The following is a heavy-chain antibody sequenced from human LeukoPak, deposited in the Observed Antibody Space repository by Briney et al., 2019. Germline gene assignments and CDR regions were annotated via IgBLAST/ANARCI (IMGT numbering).Heavy chain of an antibody. Sequence: PSETLSLTCTVSGYSISSGYFWGWIRQPPGKGLEWIGSVYHSGSTNYNPSLKSRVTISVDTSKNQFSLKLSSVTAADTAVYYCARFYGSGSYGYNWFDPWGQGTLVTVSS. J-gene: IGHJ5*02. CDR3: ARFYGSGSYGYNWFDP. CDR1: GYSISSGYF. D-gene: IGHD3-10*01. V-gene: IGHV4-38-2*02. CDR2: VYHSGST.